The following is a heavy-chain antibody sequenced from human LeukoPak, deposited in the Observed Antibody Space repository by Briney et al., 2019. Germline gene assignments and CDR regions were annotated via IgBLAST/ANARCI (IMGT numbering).Heavy chain of an antibody. V-gene: IGHV1-2*02. J-gene: IGHJ5*02. CDR3: ARDGSRYCSSTSCYKDPRPNWFDP. CDR1: GYTFTGYY. Sequence: GSSVKVSCKASGYTFTGYYMHWVRQAPGQGGEGMGWINPNSGGTNYAQKFQGRVTMTRDTSISTAYMELSRLRSDDTAVYYCARDGSRYCSSTSCYKDPRPNWFDPWGQGTLVTVSS. D-gene: IGHD2-2*02. CDR2: INPNSGGT.